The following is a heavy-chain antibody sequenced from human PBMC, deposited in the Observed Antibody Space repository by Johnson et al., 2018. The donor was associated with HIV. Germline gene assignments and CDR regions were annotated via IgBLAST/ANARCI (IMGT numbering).Heavy chain of an antibody. CDR2: ISSSGSTI. CDR1: GFTFSDYY. J-gene: IGHJ3*02. CDR3: ARGQQLWDDAFDI. V-gene: IGHV3-11*04. D-gene: IGHD6-13*01. Sequence: QVQLVESGGGLVQPGGSLRLSCAASGFTFSDYYMSWIRQAPGKGLEWVSYISSSGSTIYYADSVKGRFTISRDNSKNTLYLQMGSLRAEDMAVYYCARGQQLWDDAFDIWGQGTMVTVSS.